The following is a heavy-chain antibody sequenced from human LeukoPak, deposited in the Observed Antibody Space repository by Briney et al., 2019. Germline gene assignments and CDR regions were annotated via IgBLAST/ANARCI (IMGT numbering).Heavy chain of an antibody. CDR1: GFTFSRFI. J-gene: IGHJ4*02. CDR2: ISGSGGST. Sequence: PGGSLRLACEASGFTFSRFIMSWVRQAPGKGLEWVSAISGSGGSTYYADSVKGRFTISRDNSKNTLYLQMNSLRAEDTAVYYCAKGNTMIVVVSDYWGQGTLVTVSS. D-gene: IGHD3-22*01. CDR3: AKGNTMIVVVSDY. V-gene: IGHV3-23*01.